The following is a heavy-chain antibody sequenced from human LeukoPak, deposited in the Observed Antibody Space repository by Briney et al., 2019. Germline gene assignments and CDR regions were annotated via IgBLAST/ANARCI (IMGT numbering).Heavy chain of an antibody. D-gene: IGHD3-9*01. V-gene: IGHV1-2*02. CDR1: GYTFTGYY. Sequence: LVASVKVSCKASGYTFTGYYMHWVRQAPGQGLEWMGWINPNSGGTNYAQKFQGRVTMTRDTSISTAYMELSRLRSDDTAVYYCARDRSYYYDIVTGYYYYMDVWGKGTTVTVSS. CDR2: INPNSGGT. CDR3: ARDRSYYYDIVTGYYYYMDV. J-gene: IGHJ6*03.